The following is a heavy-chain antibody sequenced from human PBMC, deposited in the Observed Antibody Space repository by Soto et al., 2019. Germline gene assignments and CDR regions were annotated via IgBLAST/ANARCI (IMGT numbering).Heavy chain of an antibody. D-gene: IGHD3-10*01. J-gene: IGHJ6*02. CDR3: ARSYRDYGMDV. Sequence: SETLSLTCAVSGGSISSGGYYWSWIRQHPGKGLEWIGYIYYSGSTYYNPSLKSRVTISVDTSKNQFSLKLSSVTAADTAVYYCARSYRDYGMDVWGQGTTVTV. V-gene: IGHV4-31*11. CDR2: IYYSGST. CDR1: GGSISSGGYY.